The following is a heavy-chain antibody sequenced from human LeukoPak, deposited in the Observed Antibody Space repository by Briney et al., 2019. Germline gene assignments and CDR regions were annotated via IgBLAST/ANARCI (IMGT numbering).Heavy chain of an antibody. D-gene: IGHD6-19*01. CDR1: GGSISSGGYY. Sequence: PSETLSLTCAVSGGSISSGGYYWSWIRQPPGKGLEWIGEINHSGSTNYNPSLKSRVTISVDTSKNQFSLKLSSVTAADTAVYYCARGLGIAVAGTDIQERFHYFDYWGQGTLVTVSS. CDR3: ARGLGIAVAGTDIQERFHYFDY. V-gene: IGHV4-34*01. J-gene: IGHJ4*02. CDR2: INHSGST.